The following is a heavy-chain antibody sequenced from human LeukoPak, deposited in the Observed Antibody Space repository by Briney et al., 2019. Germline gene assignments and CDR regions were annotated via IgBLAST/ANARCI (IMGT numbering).Heavy chain of an antibody. Sequence: SETLSLTCAVYGGSFSGYYCSWIRHPPGKGLERMGEMNHSGSTNYNPSLKSRVSISVETSKNQFSLKLSSVTAADTAVYYCARGGIAAADYYFDYWGQGTLVTVSS. D-gene: IGHD6-13*01. CDR2: MNHSGST. CDR1: GGSFSGYY. CDR3: ARGGIAAADYYFDY. J-gene: IGHJ4*02. V-gene: IGHV4-34*01.